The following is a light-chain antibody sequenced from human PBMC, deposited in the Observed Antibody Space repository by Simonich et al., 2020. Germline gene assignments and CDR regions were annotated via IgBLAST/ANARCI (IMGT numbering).Light chain of an antibody. CDR2: EDN. J-gene: IGLJ2*01. V-gene: IGLV6-57*03. Sequence: NFMLTQPHSVSESPGKTVTISCTRSSGSIASNYVQWYQQRPGSAPTTVIYEDNQRTSGAPDRFSGSIDSSSNSASLTISGLKTEDEADYYCQSYDSSNHRGVFGGGTKLTVL. CDR1: SGSIASNY. CDR3: QSYDSSNHRGV.